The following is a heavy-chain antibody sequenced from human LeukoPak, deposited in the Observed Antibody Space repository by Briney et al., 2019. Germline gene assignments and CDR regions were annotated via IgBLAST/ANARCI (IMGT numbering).Heavy chain of an antibody. J-gene: IGHJ5*02. Sequence: ASVKVSCKASGGTFSSYAISWVRQAPGQGLEWMGGIIPIFGTANYAQKFQGSVTITADESTSTAYMELSSLRSEDTAVYYCARGIVATLDWFDPWGQGTLVTVSS. D-gene: IGHD5-12*01. CDR3: ARGIVATLDWFDP. V-gene: IGHV1-69*01. CDR2: IIPIFGTA. CDR1: GGTFSSYA.